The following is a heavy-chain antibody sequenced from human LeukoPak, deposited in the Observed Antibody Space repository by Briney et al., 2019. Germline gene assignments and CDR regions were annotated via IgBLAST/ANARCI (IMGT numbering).Heavy chain of an antibody. CDR2: IYYSGST. V-gene: IGHV4-61*01. D-gene: IGHD3-22*01. Sequence: SETLSLTCTVSGGSVSSENFYWSWIRQPPGKGLEWIGYIYYSGSTNYNPSLKSRVTISVDTSKNQFSLKLSSVTAADTAVYYCARLDYYDSSGLYYFDYWGQGTLVTVSS. CDR3: ARLDYYDSSGLYYFDY. CDR1: GGSVSSENFY. J-gene: IGHJ4*02.